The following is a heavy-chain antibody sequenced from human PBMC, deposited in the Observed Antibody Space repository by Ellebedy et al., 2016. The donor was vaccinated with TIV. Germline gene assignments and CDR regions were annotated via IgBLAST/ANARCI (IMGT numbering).Heavy chain of an antibody. CDR1: GDSISSSY. V-gene: IGHV4-59*01. Sequence: MPSETLSLTCTVSGDSISSSYWSRIRQPPGKGLAWIGYVHYSGSINYNPSLKSRVTISVDTSKNQVSLSLSPVTAADTAVYYCARSRGQLWPDFWGQGTLVTVSS. J-gene: IGHJ4*02. D-gene: IGHD3-16*01. CDR3: ARSRGQLWPDF. CDR2: VHYSGSI.